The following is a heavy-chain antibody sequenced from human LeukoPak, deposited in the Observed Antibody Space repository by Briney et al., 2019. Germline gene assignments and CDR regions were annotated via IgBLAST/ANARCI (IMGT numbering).Heavy chain of an antibody. CDR2: IFHSGAT. CDR3: ARDASLGPFDS. V-gene: IGHV4-59*01. CDR1: GGSISSYY. Sequence: SETLSLTCTISGGSISSYYWSWIRQPPGKRLEWIAYIFHSGATNYSPSLKSRVTMSVDTSKNQFSLRLRSVTAADTAVYYCARDASLGPFDSWGQGIQVTVSS. D-gene: IGHD3-16*01. J-gene: IGHJ4*02.